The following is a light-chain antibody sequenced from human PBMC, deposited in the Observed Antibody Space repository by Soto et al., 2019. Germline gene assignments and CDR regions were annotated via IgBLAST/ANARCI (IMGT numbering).Light chain of an antibody. CDR3: SSYTSSSTNV. V-gene: IGLV2-14*01. CDR1: TLDTGGYSS. CDR2: EVG. J-gene: IGLJ1*01. Sequence: QLVLTQHASVPGSPGQSITIPCTGTTLDTGGYSSVSWYQRHPGKAPRLMLYEVGDRPSGVSYRFSGSKSGNPASLTNSGLQAVDEADYYCSSYTSSSTNVFGTGTRVTVL.